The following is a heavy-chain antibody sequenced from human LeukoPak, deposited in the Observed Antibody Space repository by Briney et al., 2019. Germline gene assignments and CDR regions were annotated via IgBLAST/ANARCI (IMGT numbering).Heavy chain of an antibody. CDR3: ARGLEGATTGLDAFDI. Sequence: ASVKVSCKASGGTFSSYAISWVRQAPGQGLEWMGWISAYNGNTNYAQKLQGRVTMTTDTSTSTAYMELRSPRSDDTAVYYCARGLEGATTGLDAFDIWGQGTMVTVSS. CDR1: GGTFSSYA. V-gene: IGHV1-18*01. CDR2: ISAYNGNT. J-gene: IGHJ3*02. D-gene: IGHD1-26*01.